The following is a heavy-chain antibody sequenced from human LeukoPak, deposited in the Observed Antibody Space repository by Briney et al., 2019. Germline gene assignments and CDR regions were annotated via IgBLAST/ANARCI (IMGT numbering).Heavy chain of an antibody. J-gene: IGHJ4*02. CDR1: GFTFSSYA. CDR2: ISGGGST. D-gene: IGHD3-22*01. Sequence: GGSLRLSCVASGFTFSSYAMSWVRQAPGKGLEWVSVISGGGSTYYADSVKGRFTISRDNSKNTLYLQMNSLRAEDTAVYYCAKVRYDSSGYQSPYFDYWGQGILVTVSS. CDR3: AKVRYDSSGYQSPYFDY. V-gene: IGHV3-23*01.